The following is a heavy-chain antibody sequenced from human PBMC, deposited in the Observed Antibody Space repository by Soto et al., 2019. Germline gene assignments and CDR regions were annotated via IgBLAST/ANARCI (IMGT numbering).Heavy chain of an antibody. J-gene: IGHJ3*02. V-gene: IGHV1-18*01. CDR1: GYTFTSYG. CDR2: ISAYNGNT. D-gene: IGHD4-17*01. Sequence: EASVKVSCKASGYTFTSYGISWVRQAPGQGLEWMGWISAYNGNTNYAQKLQGRVTMTTDTSTSTAYMELRSLRSDDTAVYYCGREYDYGDSDAFDIWGQGTMVTVSS. CDR3: GREYDYGDSDAFDI.